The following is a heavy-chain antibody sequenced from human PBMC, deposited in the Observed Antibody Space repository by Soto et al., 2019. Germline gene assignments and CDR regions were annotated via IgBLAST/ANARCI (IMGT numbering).Heavy chain of an antibody. CDR1: GGSVSSGSYY. CDR3: ARDSRYCSGGSCSTLFDY. Sequence: PSETLSLTCTVSGGSVSSGSYYWSWIRQPPGKGLEWIGYIYYSGSTNYNPSLKSRVTISVDTSKNQFSLKLSSVTAADTAVYYCARDSRYCSGGSCSTLFDYWGQGTLVTVSS. J-gene: IGHJ4*02. CDR2: IYYSGST. V-gene: IGHV4-61*01. D-gene: IGHD2-15*01.